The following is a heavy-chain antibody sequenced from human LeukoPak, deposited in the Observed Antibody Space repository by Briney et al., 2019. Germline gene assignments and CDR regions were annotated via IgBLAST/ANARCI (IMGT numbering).Heavy chain of an antibody. Sequence: GGSLRLSCAASGFTFSTYAMSWVRQAPGTRLEWVSGIGGGGGSTYYADSMKGRFTISRDNSTNTLYLQVNSLRAEDTPIYYCARRHISSWFFDYGGQGPLVTVSS. CDR3: ARRHISSWFFDY. CDR1: GFTFSTYA. J-gene: IGHJ4*02. V-gene: IGHV3-23*01. CDR2: IGGGGGST. D-gene: IGHD6-13*01.